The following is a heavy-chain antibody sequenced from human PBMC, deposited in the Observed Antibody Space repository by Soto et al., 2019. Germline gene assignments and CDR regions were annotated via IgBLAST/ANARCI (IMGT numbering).Heavy chain of an antibody. D-gene: IGHD2-15*01. Sequence: PSETLSLTCTVSGGSISSSSYYWGWIRQPPGKGLEWIGSIYYSGSTYYNPSLKSRVTISVDTSKNQFSLKLSSVTAADTAVYYCVVVVADLPDYWGQGTLVTVSS. CDR3: VVVVADLPDY. J-gene: IGHJ4*02. CDR1: GGSISSSSYY. V-gene: IGHV4-39*01. CDR2: IYYSGST.